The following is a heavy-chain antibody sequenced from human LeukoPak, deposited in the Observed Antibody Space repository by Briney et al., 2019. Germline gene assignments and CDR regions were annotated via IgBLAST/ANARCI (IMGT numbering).Heavy chain of an antibody. CDR2: IYYSGST. Sequence: SETLSLTCTVSGGSISSYYWSWIRQPPGKGLEWIGYIYYSGSTNYNPSLKSRVTISVDTSKNRFSLKLSSVTAADTAVYYCARGRTYYYGSGSYCWDYWGQGTLVTVSS. CDR3: ARGRTYYYGSGSYCWDY. V-gene: IGHV4-59*12. D-gene: IGHD3-10*01. J-gene: IGHJ4*02. CDR1: GGSISSYY.